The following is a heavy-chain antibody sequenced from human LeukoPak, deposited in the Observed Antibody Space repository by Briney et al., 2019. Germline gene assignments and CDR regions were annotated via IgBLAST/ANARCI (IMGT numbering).Heavy chain of an antibody. CDR2: ISSTSNTI. Sequence: PGGSLSLSRAASGFTLSTFSMDWVRQAPGRGLQWLSYISSTSNTIYYADSLKGRFTISRDNAKYSLYLQIDSLSVEDTAVYYCARMGIAAAGVDYWGQGTLVTVSS. CDR1: GFTLSTFS. J-gene: IGHJ4*02. D-gene: IGHD6-13*01. CDR3: ARMGIAAAGVDY. V-gene: IGHV3-48*01.